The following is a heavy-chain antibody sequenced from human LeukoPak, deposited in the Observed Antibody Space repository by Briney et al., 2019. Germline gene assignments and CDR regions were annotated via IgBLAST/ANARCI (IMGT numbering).Heavy chain of an antibody. J-gene: IGHJ4*02. CDR3: ARDRRMYRGRSGDYFDY. CDR2: IKQDGNEK. V-gene: IGHV3-7*01. CDR1: GFTFSGSW. Sequence: GGSLRLSCAASGFTFSGSWMTWVRQDPGKGLELVANIKQDGNEKYYADSVKGRFTISRDNAKNSLYLQMNSLRVEDTAVYFCARDRRMYRGRSGDYFDYWGQGTLVTVSS. D-gene: IGHD7-27*01.